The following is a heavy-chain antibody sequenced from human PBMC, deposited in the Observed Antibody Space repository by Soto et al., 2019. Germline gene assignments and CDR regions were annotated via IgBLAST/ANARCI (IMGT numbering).Heavy chain of an antibody. V-gene: IGHV4-39*01. CDR2: IYYSGST. CDR1: GGSISSSSYY. J-gene: IGHJ4*02. Sequence: QLQLQESGPGLVKPSETLSLTCTVSGGSISSSSYYWGWIRQPPGKGLEWIGSIYYSGSTYYNPSPKIRVTISVYTSKNLFSLKLSSVTAADTAVYYCARSMTTVVTLDYWGQGTLVTVSS. CDR3: ARSMTTVVTLDY. D-gene: IGHD4-17*01.